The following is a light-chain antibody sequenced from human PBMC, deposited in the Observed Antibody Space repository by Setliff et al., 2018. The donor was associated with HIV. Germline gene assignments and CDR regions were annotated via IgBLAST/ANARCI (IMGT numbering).Light chain of an antibody. CDR3: CSNTGSNTYV. CDR2: QAT. Sequence: LAQPASVSGSPGQSITISCTGTSSDVGRYDLVSWYQQHPGKAPKLIIYQATKRPSGVSNRFSGSKSGNAASLTISGLQAEDEADYYCCSNTGSNTYVFGTGTRSPS. J-gene: IGLJ1*01. V-gene: IGLV2-23*01. CDR1: SSDVGRYDL.